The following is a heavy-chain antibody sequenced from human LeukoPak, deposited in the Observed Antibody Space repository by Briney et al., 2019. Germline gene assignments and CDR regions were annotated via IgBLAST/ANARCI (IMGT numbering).Heavy chain of an antibody. CDR1: GFTFSSYG. J-gene: IGHJ4*02. V-gene: IGHV3-23*01. CDR2: ISGPGGSK. D-gene: IGHD3-16*02. CDR3: VKRVYTLGAVLAPDFDC. Sequence: PGGSLRLSCAASGFTFSSYGMSWVRQAPGKGLEWVSIISGPGGSKYYADSVRGRFTISRDNSKNMLYLQMDNLRAEDTAVYHCVKRVYTLGAVLAPDFDCWGQGNLVTVSS.